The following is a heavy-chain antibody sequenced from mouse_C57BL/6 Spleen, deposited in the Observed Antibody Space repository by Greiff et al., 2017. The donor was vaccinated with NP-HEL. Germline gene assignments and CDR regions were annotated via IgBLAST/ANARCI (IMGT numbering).Heavy chain of an antibody. J-gene: IGHJ2*01. Sequence: QVQLQQSGAELVRPGTSVKVSCKASGYAFTNYLIEWVKQRPGQGLEWIGVINPGSGGTNYNEKFKGKATLTADKSSSTAYMQLSSLTSEDSAVYFCARWDHSNYDYWGQGTTLTVSS. D-gene: IGHD2-5*01. CDR1: GYAFTNYL. CDR3: ARWDHSNYDY. CDR2: INPGSGGT. V-gene: IGHV1-54*01.